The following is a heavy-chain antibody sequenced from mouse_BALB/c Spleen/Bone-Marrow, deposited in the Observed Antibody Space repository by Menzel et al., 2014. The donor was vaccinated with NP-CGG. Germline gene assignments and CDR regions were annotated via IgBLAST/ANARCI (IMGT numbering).Heavy chain of an antibody. CDR1: GYAFTSYY. CDR3: TRGRTWDFDY. J-gene: IGHJ2*01. Sequence: VQLQQSGAELVKPGASVKLSCKASGYAFTSYYMYWVRRRPGQGLEWIGEINPSNGGTNFNEKFKSRATLTVDKSSSTAYMQLSSLTSEDSAVCYCTRGRTWDFDYWGQGTTLTVSS. D-gene: IGHD4-1*01. CDR2: INPSNGGT. V-gene: IGHV1S81*02.